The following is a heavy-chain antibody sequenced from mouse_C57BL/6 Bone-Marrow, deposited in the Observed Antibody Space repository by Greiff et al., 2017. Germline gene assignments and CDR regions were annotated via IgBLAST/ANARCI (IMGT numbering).Heavy chain of an antibody. CDR3: ATYGYHWYFDV. D-gene: IGHD2-2*01. CDR2: IYPRSGNT. Sequence: QVHVKQSGAELARPGASVKLSCKASGYTFTSYGISWVKQRTGQGLEWIGEIYPRSGNTYYNEKFKGKATLTADKSSSTAYMELRSLTSEDSAVXFCATYGYHWYFDVWGTGTTVTVSS. CDR1: GYTFTSYG. J-gene: IGHJ1*03. V-gene: IGHV1-81*01.